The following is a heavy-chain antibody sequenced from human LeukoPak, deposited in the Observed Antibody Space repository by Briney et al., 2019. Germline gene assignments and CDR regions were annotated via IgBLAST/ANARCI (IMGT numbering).Heavy chain of an antibody. D-gene: IGHD2-15*01. CDR2: ISYDGSNK. J-gene: IGHJ4*02. Sequence: GGSLRLSCAASGFTFSSYAMHWVRQAPGKGLEWVAVISYDGSNKYYADSVKGRFTISRDNSNNTLYLQMNSLRAEDTAVYYCARAICSGGSCYLYDYWGQGTLVTVSS. V-gene: IGHV3-30-3*01. CDR1: GFTFSSYA. CDR3: ARAICSGGSCYLYDY.